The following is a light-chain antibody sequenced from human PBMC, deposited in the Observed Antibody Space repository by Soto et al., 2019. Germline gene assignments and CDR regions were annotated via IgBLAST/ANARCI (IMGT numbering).Light chain of an antibody. CDR3: QQYNNYWT. CDR2: KAS. V-gene: IGKV1-5*03. Sequence: DIQMTQSPSTLSASVGDRVTITCRASQSISYWLAWYQQKPGKAPNLLIYKASSLESGGPSRFSGSGSGTEFTLTISRLQPDDFATYYCQQYNNYWTFGQGTKGEIK. CDR1: QSISYW. J-gene: IGKJ1*01.